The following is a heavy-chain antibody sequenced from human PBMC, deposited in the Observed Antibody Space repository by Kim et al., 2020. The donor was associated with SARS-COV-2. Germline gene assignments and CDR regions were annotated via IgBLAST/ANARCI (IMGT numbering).Heavy chain of an antibody. Sequence: GGSLRLSCAASGFTFSSYGMHWVRQAPGKGLEWVAVIWYDGSNKYYADSVKGRFTISRDNSKNTLYLQMNSLRAEDMAVYYCAKINGSPDAFDIWGQGTMVTVSS. J-gene: IGHJ3*02. CDR3: AKINGSPDAFDI. CDR2: IWYDGSNK. V-gene: IGHV3-33*06. CDR1: GFTFSSYG. D-gene: IGHD1-26*01.